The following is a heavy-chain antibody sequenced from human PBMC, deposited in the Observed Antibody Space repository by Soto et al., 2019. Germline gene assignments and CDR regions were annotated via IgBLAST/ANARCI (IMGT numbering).Heavy chain of an antibody. D-gene: IGHD3-3*01. J-gene: IGHJ4*02. CDR1: GFTFGSHA. V-gene: IGHV3-23*01. Sequence: GGSLRLSCTVSGFTFGSHAMSWVRQAPGKGLECVSGISGSGGTTFYADSVKGRFTISRDNSKKTLYLQMNSLRAEDTAVYYCAKTPYDFWSSGQYLFDHWGQGTLVTVSS. CDR2: ISGSGGTT. CDR3: AKTPYDFWSSGQYLFDH.